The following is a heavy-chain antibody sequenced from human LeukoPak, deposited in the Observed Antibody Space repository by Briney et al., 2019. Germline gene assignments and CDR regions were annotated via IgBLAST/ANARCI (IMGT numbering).Heavy chain of an antibody. CDR3: ARATNFGGSNRYFDY. V-gene: IGHV5-51*01. CDR1: GYIFTSCW. Sequence: GEAPKISCNGSGYIFTSCWIGWVRQTPGKGLEWMGINYSGDSDTRYSPAFQGKVAISADKSISTAHLQWSSLKASDTAMYYCARATNFGGSNRYFDYWGQGTLVTVSS. D-gene: IGHD3-3*01. CDR2: NYSGDSDT. J-gene: IGHJ4*02.